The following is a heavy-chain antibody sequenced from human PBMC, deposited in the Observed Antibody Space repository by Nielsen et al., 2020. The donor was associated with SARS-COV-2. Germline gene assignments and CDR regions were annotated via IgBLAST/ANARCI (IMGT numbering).Heavy chain of an antibody. CDR2: VISDGTMA. V-gene: IGHV3-74*01. D-gene: IGHD6-19*01. CDR3: ARDFGAVAGQFDY. Sequence: GESLKISCAASGFTFSNYWMHWVRQAPGKGLVWVSRVISDGTMAYYADSVKGRFTISRDNAKNSLYLQMNSLRAEDTAVYYCARDFGAVAGQFDYWGQGTLVTVSS. CDR1: GFTFSNYW. J-gene: IGHJ4*02.